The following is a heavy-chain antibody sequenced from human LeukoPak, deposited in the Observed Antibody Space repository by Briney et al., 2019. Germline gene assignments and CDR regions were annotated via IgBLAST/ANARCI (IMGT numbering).Heavy chain of an antibody. V-gene: IGHV4-59*08. D-gene: IGHD5-12*01. J-gene: IGHJ4*02. CDR2: IHHSGNT. Sequence: SETLSLTCSVSGGSVSSYYWSWIRQSPGRGLEWIGHIHHSGNTNYNPSIRSRVSISSDTSKNQFSLRLTSVTSADTAVYFCARQGSAYDLDYWGQGTLVIVSS. CDR3: ARQGSAYDLDY. CDR1: GGSVSSYY.